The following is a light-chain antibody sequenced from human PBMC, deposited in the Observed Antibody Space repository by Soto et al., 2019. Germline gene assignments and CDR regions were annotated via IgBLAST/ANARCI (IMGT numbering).Light chain of an antibody. J-gene: IGKJ5*01. CDR3: QQYNNWPQIT. CDR1: QSVSAN. Sequence: EVGMKQSPATLSVSPGERATLSCRASQSVSANLAWYQQKPGQAPRLLIYGASTRATGIPARFSGSGSGTEFTLTISSLQSEDFAVYYCQQYNNWPQITVGQGTRLEIK. CDR2: GAS. V-gene: IGKV3-15*01.